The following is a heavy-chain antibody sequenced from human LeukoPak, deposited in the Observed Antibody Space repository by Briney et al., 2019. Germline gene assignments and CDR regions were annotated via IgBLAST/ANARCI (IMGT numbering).Heavy chain of an antibody. CDR2: ITNTGGTT. J-gene: IGHJ3*01. V-gene: IGHV3-69-1*02. CDR1: GFTLSDYY. CDR3: AGDPLSDDAFDL. Sequence: GSLRLSCAASGFTLSDYYMNWVRQAPGKGLEWLSYITNTGGTTYADSVQSRFTISRDNAKNSLYLQMNSLRDEDTAVYYCAGDPLSDDAFDLWGQGTVVTVSS.